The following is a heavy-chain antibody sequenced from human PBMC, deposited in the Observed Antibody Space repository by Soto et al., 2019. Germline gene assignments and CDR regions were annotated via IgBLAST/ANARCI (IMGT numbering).Heavy chain of an antibody. V-gene: IGHV1-69*01. CDR3: AIERVLYSSSPNPGDY. CDR2: IIPIFGTA. Sequence: QVQRVQSGAEVKKPGSSVKVSCKASGGTFSSYAISWVRQAPGQGLEWMGGIIPIFGTANYAQKFQGRVTSTADESTSTAYMELRSLRSEDTAVYYCAIERVLYSSSPNPGDYWGQGTLVTVSS. D-gene: IGHD6-6*01. CDR1: GGTFSSYA. J-gene: IGHJ4*02.